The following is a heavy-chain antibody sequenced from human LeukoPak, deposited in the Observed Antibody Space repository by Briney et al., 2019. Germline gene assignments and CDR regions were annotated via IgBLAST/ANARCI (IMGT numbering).Heavy chain of an antibody. J-gene: IGHJ4*02. CDR1: GFTFSDYY. Sequence: GGSLRLSCAASGFTFSDYYMSWIRQAPGKGLEWVPYISGSGSTIYYADSVKGRFTISRDNAKNSLSLQMNSLRAEDTAVYYCVRDGGVSGYDLLDYWGQGTLVTVSS. CDR3: VRDGGVSGYDLLDY. CDR2: ISGSGSTI. D-gene: IGHD5-12*01. V-gene: IGHV3-11*04.